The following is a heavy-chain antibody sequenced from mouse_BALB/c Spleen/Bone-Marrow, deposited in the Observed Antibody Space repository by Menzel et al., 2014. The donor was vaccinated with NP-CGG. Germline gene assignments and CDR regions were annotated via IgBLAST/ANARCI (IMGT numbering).Heavy chain of an antibody. D-gene: IGHD2-14*01. CDR3: AREDYRYGDWYFDV. CDR1: GYTFTSYL. J-gene: IGHJ1*01. CDR2: IAPGSGGK. Sequence: DLVKPGASVKLSCKASGYTFTSYLINWIKQRPGQGLEWIGRIAPGSGGKYSNKMFKDKATLNVDTSSSTAYIQLSSLSSEDSAVYFCAREDYRYGDWYFDVWGAGTSVTVSS. V-gene: IGHV1S41*01.